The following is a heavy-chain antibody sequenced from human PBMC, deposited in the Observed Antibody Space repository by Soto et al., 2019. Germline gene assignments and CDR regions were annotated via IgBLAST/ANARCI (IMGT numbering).Heavy chain of an antibody. J-gene: IGHJ3*02. CDR3: ASDKPSHPGANPFDI. CDR2: IYDSGRA. V-gene: IGHV4-31*03. CDR1: ADSVSSGGCY. Sequence: KTSETLSLTCSVAADSVSSGGCYWRWVRQHPGRGLEGIGFIYDSGRAYYNPSLKSRVIVSVDTSQNQFSLKLSSVTAADTAVYYCASDKPSHPGANPFDIWGPGRKVTV.